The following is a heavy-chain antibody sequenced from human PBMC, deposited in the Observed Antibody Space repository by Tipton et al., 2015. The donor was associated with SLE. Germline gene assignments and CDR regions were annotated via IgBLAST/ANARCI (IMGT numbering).Heavy chain of an antibody. CDR2: IYYSGST. J-gene: IGHJ5*02. D-gene: IGHD4-17*01. Sequence: TLSLTCTVSGGSISSHSWSWIRQPPGKGLEWIGYIYYSGSTNYSPSLRSRVAISLDTSKNQFSLKLRSVTAADTAVYYCARVDSTVTTGLDPWGQGTLVTVSS. V-gene: IGHV4-59*11. CDR3: ARVDSTVTTGLDP. CDR1: GGSISSHS.